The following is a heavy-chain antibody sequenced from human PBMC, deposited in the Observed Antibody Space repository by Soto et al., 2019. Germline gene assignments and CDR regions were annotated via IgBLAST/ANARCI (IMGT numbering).Heavy chain of an antibody. CDR2: IYYDGST. CDR3: ARRGSAGWRNWFDS. Sequence: PSGTLSLTCSVSGGSITSTIDYWGWIRQSPGKGLEWIGNIYYDGSTFYNPSLKSRVTISVDTSKRQFSLRVSSVTAADTAVYYCARRGSAGWRNWFDSWGHGTLVTVSS. V-gene: IGHV4-39*01. CDR1: GGSITSTIDY. D-gene: IGHD3-16*01. J-gene: IGHJ5*01.